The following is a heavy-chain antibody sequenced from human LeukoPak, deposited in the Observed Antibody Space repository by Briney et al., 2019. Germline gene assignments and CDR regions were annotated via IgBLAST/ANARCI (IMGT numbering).Heavy chain of an antibody. Sequence: ASVKVSCKASGYTFTSYGISWVRQAPGQGLEWMGWISAYNGNTNYAQKLQGRVTMTTDTSTSTAYMELRSLRSDDTAVYYCARVRYYDSSGYPEYVWGQGTTVTVSS. CDR1: GYTFTSYG. CDR2: ISAYNGNT. V-gene: IGHV1-18*01. J-gene: IGHJ6*02. CDR3: ARVRYYDSSGYPEYV. D-gene: IGHD3-22*01.